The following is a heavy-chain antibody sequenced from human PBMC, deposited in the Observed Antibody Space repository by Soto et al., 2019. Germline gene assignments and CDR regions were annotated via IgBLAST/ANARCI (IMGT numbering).Heavy chain of an antibody. CDR1: AGSISTYH. CDR3: ARDCSGGACFPASFDY. D-gene: IGHD2-15*01. CDR2: IYYTGST. V-gene: IGHV4-4*07. J-gene: IGHJ4*02. Sequence: SETLSLTCSVSAGSISTYHWSWIRQPAGKGLEWIGRIYYTGSTDYNPSLKSRVTMSVDTSKNQFSLKVSSVTAADTAVYYCARDCSGGACFPASFDYWGQGTLVTVSS.